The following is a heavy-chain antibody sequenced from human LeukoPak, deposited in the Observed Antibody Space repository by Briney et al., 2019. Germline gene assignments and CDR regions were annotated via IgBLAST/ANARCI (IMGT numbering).Heavy chain of an antibody. CDR2: IYYSGST. J-gene: IGHJ5*02. Sequence: GSLRLSCAASGFTVSSNYMSWVRQAPGKGLEWIGSIYYSGSTYYNPSLKSRVTISVDTSKNQFSLKLSSVTAADTAVYYCARGYCSGGSCYLYNWFDPWGQGTLVTVSS. D-gene: IGHD2-15*01. V-gene: IGHV4-59*05. CDR3: ARGYCSGGSCYLYNWFDP. CDR1: GFTVSSNY.